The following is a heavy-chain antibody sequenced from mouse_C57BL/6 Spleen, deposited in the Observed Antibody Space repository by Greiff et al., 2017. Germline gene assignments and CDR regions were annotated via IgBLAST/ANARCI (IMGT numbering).Heavy chain of an antibody. J-gene: IGHJ4*01. CDR1: GYTFTDYN. V-gene: IGHV1-22*01. Sequence: EVKLQESGPELVKPGASVKMSCKASGYTFTDYNMHWVKQSHGKSLEWIGYINPNNGGTSYNQKFKGKATLTVNKSSSTAYMELRSLTSEDSAVYYCARGGATMVAYYAMDYWGQGTSVTVSS. D-gene: IGHD2-2*01. CDR3: ARGGATMVAYYAMDY. CDR2: INPNNGGT.